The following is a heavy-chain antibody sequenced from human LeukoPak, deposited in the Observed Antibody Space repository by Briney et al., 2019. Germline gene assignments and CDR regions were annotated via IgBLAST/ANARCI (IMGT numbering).Heavy chain of an antibody. CDR3: ARGIYYGSGSYYRWFDP. CDR2: IYYSGST. D-gene: IGHD3-10*01. V-gene: IGHV4-61*01. Sequence: PSQTLSLTCTVSGGSISSGSYYWSWIRQPPGKGLEWIGYIYYSGSTNYNPSLKSRVTISVDTSKNQFSLKLSSVTAADTAVYYCARGIYYGSGSYYRWFDPWGQGTLVTVSS. CDR1: GGSISSGSYY. J-gene: IGHJ5*02.